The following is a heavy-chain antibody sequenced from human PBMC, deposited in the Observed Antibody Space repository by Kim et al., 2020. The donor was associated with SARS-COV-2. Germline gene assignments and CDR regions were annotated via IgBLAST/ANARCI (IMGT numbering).Heavy chain of an antibody. CDR1: GFTFSSYG. Sequence: GRSLRLSCAASGFTFSSYGMHWVRQAPGKGLEWVAVISYDGSNKYYADSVKGRFTISRDNSKNTLYLQMNSLRAEDTAVYYCAKGGKTIAARPPDYWGQGTLVTVSS. CDR2: ISYDGSNK. V-gene: IGHV3-30*18. D-gene: IGHD6-6*01. J-gene: IGHJ4*02. CDR3: AKGGKTIAARPPDY.